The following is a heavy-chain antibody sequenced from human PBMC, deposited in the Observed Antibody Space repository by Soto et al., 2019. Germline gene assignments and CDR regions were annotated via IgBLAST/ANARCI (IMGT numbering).Heavy chain of an antibody. CDR2: IGTAGDT. J-gene: IGHJ4*02. CDR3: ARAKVVNLGLPYYYDSSGYYSGILAY. Sequence: GGSLRLSCAASGFTFSSYDMHWVRQATGKGLEWVSAIGTAGDTYYPGSVKGRFTISRENAKNSLYLQMNSLRAGDTAVYYCARAKVVNLGLPYYYDSSGYYSGILAYWGQGSLVTVSS. CDR1: GFTFSSYD. D-gene: IGHD3-22*01. V-gene: IGHV3-13*01.